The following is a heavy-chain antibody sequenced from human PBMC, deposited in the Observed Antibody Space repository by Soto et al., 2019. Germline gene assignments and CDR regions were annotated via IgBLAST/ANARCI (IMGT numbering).Heavy chain of an antibody. Sequence: QVQLVESGRGVVQPGRSLRLYCAASGFTFSGLGMHWVRQAPGKGLEWVAVIRYDGSNIYYADAVKGRFTISRDNSKDTLYLQMNSLRADDTAVYYCARDGVGHTTFFGYFDYWGQGTLVTVSS. CDR3: ARDGVGHTTFFGYFDY. CDR2: IRYDGSNI. V-gene: IGHV3-33*01. J-gene: IGHJ4*02. D-gene: IGHD1-26*01. CDR1: GFTFSGLG.